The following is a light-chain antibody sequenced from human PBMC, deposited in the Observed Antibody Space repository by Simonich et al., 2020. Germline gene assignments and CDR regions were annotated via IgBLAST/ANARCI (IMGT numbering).Light chain of an antibody. V-gene: IGKV3-15*01. J-gene: IGKJ4*01. CDR2: GES. CDR3: QQYNNWPPT. CDR1: QSVSSN. Sequence: EIVMTQSPATLYVSPGERATLSCSARQSVSSNLAWYQQKPGQAPRLLIYGESNRATGIPARCSGSWSGTEFTLTISSLQSEDFAVYYCQQYNNWPPTFGGGTKVEIK.